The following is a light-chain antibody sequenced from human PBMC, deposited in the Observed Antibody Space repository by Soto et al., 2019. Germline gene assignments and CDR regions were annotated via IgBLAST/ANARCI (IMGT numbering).Light chain of an antibody. J-gene: IGKJ4*01. Sequence: IQMKQSPSALSASVGARVTITCRASLPITNYLAWYQQKPGKIXXLLSYPASTLQAGVPSRFSGSGSGTDVTLTISSLQPEDVAAYYCQQYNDWPLTFGGGTKVDI. CDR3: QQYNDWPLT. CDR2: PAS. V-gene: IGKV1-27*01. CDR1: LPITNY.